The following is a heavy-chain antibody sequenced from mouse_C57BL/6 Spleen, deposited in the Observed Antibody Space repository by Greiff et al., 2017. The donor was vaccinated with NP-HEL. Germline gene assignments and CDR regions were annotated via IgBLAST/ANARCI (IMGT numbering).Heavy chain of an antibody. D-gene: IGHD1-1*01. Sequence: QVQLKQPGAELVKPGASVKLSCKASGYTFTSYWMHWVKQRPGQGLEWIGMIHPNSGSTNYNEKFKSKATLTVDKSYSTAYMQLSSLPSEDSAVYYCAHFYGSSPSFAYWGQGTLVTVSA. CDR2: IHPNSGST. CDR1: GYTFTSYW. CDR3: AHFYGSSPSFAY. J-gene: IGHJ3*01. V-gene: IGHV1-64*01.